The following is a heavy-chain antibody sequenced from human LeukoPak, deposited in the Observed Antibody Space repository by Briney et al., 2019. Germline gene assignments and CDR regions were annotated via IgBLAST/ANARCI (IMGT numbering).Heavy chain of an antibody. V-gene: IGHV4-59*01. D-gene: IGHD5-18*01. J-gene: IGHJ4*02. CDR1: GGPISSYY. CDR3: ARGTAMVSAFDY. Sequence: SETLSLTCTVSGGPISSYYWSWIRQPPGKGLEWIGYIYYSGSTNYNPSLKSRVTISVDTSKNQFSLKLSSVTAADTAVYYCARGTAMVSAFDYWGQGTLVTVSS. CDR2: IYYSGST.